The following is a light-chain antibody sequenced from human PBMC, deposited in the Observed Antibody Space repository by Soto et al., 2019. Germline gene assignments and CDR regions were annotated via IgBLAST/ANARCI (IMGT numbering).Light chain of an antibody. CDR2: GAS. CDR3: KQYGNSYT. Sequence: EIVLTQSPGTLSLSPGERATLSCRASQSVSSTYLAWYQQKPGQAPRLLIYGASNRATGIPDRFSGSGSGTDFTLTISRLETEDFAVYYCKQYGNSYTFGQGNK. CDR1: QSVSSTY. J-gene: IGKJ2*01. V-gene: IGKV3-20*01.